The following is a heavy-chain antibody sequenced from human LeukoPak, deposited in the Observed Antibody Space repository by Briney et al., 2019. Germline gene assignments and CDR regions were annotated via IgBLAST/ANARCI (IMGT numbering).Heavy chain of an antibody. CDR1: GGSISSGGYY. CDR2: IYHSGST. J-gene: IGHJ4*02. CDR3: ARGETYFDLDY. V-gene: IGHV4-30-2*06. Sequence: SETLSLTCTVSGGSISSGGYYWSWIRQSPGKGLEWIGYIYHSGSTYYNPSLKSRVTISVDRSKNQFSLKLSSVTAADTAVYYCARGETYFDLDYWGQGTLVTVSS. D-gene: IGHD3-9*01.